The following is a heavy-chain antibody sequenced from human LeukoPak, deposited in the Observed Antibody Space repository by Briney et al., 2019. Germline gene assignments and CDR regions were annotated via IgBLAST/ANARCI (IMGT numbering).Heavy chain of an antibody. CDR2: INPSGGST. J-gene: IGHJ6*03. CDR3: ARGGRLELLIYHYYYMDV. V-gene: IGHV1-46*01. Sequence: GASVKVSCKASGYTFTNYYIHWVRQAPGQGLECMGIINPSGGSTSYAQKFQGRGTMTRDTSISTAYMELSRLRSDDTAVYYCARGGRLELLIYHYYYMDVWGKGTTVTVSS. CDR1: GYTFTNYY. D-gene: IGHD1-26*01.